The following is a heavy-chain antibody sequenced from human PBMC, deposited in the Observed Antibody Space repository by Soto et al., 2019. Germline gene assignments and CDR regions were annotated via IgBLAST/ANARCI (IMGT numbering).Heavy chain of an antibody. J-gene: IGHJ4*02. V-gene: IGHV1-69*06. Sequence: GASVKVSCKASGGTFSSYAISWVRQAPGQGLEWVGGIIPIFGTANYAQKFQGRVTITADKSTSTAYMELSSLRSEDTAVYYCARVKYYYDSSGYYLTDYWGQGTLVTVSS. CDR3: ARVKYYYDSSGYYLTDY. CDR2: IIPIFGTA. CDR1: GGTFSSYA. D-gene: IGHD3-22*01.